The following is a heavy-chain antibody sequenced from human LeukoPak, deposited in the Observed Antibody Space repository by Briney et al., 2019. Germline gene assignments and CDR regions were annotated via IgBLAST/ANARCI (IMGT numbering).Heavy chain of an antibody. CDR3: ARESRLSSGWYMDY. D-gene: IGHD6-19*01. CDR1: GYSISSGYY. CDR2: IYHSGST. Sequence: SETLSPTCAVSGYSISSGYYWGWIRQPPGKGLEWIGTIYHSGSTYYNPSLKSRVTISVDTSKNQFSLKLSSVTAADTAVYYCARESRLSSGWYMDYWGQGTLVTVSS. J-gene: IGHJ4*02. V-gene: IGHV4-38-2*02.